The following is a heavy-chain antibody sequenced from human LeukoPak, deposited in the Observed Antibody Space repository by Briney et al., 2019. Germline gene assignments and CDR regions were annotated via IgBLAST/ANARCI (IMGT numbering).Heavy chain of an antibody. V-gene: IGHV3-30*02. CDR3: AKDRLRSTVTYGWFDP. D-gene: IGHD4-11*01. J-gene: IGHJ5*02. Sequence: GGSLRLSCAASGFTFSSYGMHWVRQAPGKGLEWVAFIRYDGSNKYYADSVKGRFTISRDNSKNTLYLQMNSLRAEDTAVYYCAKDRLRSTVTYGWFDPWGQGTLVTVSS. CDR2: IRYDGSNK. CDR1: GFTFSSYG.